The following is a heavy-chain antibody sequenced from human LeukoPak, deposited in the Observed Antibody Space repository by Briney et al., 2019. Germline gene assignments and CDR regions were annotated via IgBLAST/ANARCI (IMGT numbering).Heavy chain of an antibody. V-gene: IGHV3-23*01. J-gene: IGHJ4*02. Sequence: GGSLRLSCAASGFTFSSYAMSWVRQAPGKGLEWVSAISGSGGSTYYADSVKGRFTISRDNSKNTLYLQMSSLRAEDTAVYYCAKGPGYSYGYCYWGQGTLVTVSS. D-gene: IGHD5-18*01. CDR3: AKGPGYSYGYCY. CDR2: ISGSGGST. CDR1: GFTFSSYA.